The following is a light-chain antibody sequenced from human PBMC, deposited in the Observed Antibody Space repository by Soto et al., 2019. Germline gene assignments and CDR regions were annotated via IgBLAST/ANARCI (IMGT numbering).Light chain of an antibody. V-gene: IGLV2-14*03. CDR3: TSYTSSTPFYV. J-gene: IGLJ1*01. CDR2: DVS. Sequence: QSALKQLASVSGSPVHSIAISCTGVRTDVADGYDYVSWYQQHPGQAPQLIIYDVSNRPSGVSDRFSGSKSGNTASLAISGLQAEDEAEYYCTSYTSSTPFYVFATGTKVIV. CDR1: RTDVADGYDY.